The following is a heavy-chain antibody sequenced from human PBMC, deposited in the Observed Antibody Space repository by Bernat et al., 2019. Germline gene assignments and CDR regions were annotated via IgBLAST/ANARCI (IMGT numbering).Heavy chain of an antibody. CDR1: GGSISSYY. J-gene: IGHJ4*02. D-gene: IGHD3-22*01. CDR3: ARTPEGQYYYDSSGLNYFDY. V-gene: IGHV4-59*12. CDR2: IYYSGST. Sequence: QVQLQESGPGLVKPSETLSLTCTVSGGSISSYYWSWIRQPPGKGLEWIGYIYYSGSTNYNPPLKSRVTISVDTSKNQFSLKLSSVTAADTAVYYCARTPEGQYYYDSSGLNYFDYWGQGTLVTVSS.